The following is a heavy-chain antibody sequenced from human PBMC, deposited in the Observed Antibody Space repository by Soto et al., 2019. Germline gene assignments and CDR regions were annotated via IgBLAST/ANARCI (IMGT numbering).Heavy chain of an antibody. CDR3: AKTGWACSSTSCYGLSEDYYGMDV. V-gene: IGHV3-23*01. D-gene: IGHD2-2*01. Sequence: GGSLRLSCAASGFTFSSYAMSWVRQAPGKGLEWVSAISGSGGSTYYADSVKGRFTISRDNSKNTLDLQMNSLRAEDTAVYYCAKTGWACSSTSCYGLSEDYYGMDVWGQGTTVTVSS. CDR1: GFTFSSYA. J-gene: IGHJ6*02. CDR2: ISGSGGST.